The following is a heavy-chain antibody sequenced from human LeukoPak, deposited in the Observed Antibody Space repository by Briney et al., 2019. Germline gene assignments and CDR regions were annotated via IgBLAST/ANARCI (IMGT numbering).Heavy chain of an antibody. J-gene: IGHJ4*02. CDR3: ARGRYYDSSGYPHFDY. CDR1: GGSISTSNYY. CDR2: VFYSGST. V-gene: IGHV4-61*05. Sequence: SETLSLTCTVSGGSISTSNYYWGWIRQPPGKGLECIGYVFYSGSTNYNPSLKSRVTISVDTSKNQFSLKLSSVTAADTAVYYCARGRYYDSSGYPHFDYWGQGTLVTVSS. D-gene: IGHD3-22*01.